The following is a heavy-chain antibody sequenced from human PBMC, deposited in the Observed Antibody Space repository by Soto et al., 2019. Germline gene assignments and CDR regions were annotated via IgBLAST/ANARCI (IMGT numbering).Heavy chain of an antibody. Sequence: ASVKVSCKASGYTFTSYGISWVRQAPGQGLEWMGRIIAYNGNANYAQKLQGRVTMTTDKSTSTAYMELSSLRSEDTAVYYCARDHNYDILTGPQYYYYYMDVWGKGTKVTVSS. CDR1: GYTFTSYG. V-gene: IGHV1-18*01. CDR3: ARDHNYDILTGPQYYYYYMDV. D-gene: IGHD3-9*01. J-gene: IGHJ6*03. CDR2: IIAYNGNA.